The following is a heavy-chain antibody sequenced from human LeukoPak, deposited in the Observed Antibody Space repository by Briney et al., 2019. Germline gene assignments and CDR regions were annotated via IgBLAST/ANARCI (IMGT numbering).Heavy chain of an antibody. CDR1: GGSISSGGYY. D-gene: IGHD6-6*01. V-gene: IGHV4-30-2*01. J-gene: IGHJ4*02. Sequence: SETLSLTCTVSGGSISSGGYYWSWIRQPPGKDLEWIGYIYHSGSTYYNPSLKSRVTISVDRSKNQFSLKLSSVTAADTAVYYCARAEYSSSRAFDYWGQGTLVTVSS. CDR2: IYHSGST. CDR3: ARAEYSSSRAFDY.